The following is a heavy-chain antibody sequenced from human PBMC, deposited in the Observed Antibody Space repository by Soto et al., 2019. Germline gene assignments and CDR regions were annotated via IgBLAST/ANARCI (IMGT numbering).Heavy chain of an antibody. V-gene: IGHV4-31*03. D-gene: IGHD6-13*01. CDR3: AADQYSSSWVGGRGWFDP. CDR2: IYYSGST. CDR1: GGSISSGGYY. Sequence: QVQLQESGPGLVKPSQTLSLTCTVSGGSISSGGYYWSWIRQHPGKGLEWIGYIYYSGSTYYNPSLKSRVTISVDTSKNQSSLKLSSVAAADTVVYYCAADQYSSSWVGGRGWFDPWGQGTLVTVSS. J-gene: IGHJ5*02.